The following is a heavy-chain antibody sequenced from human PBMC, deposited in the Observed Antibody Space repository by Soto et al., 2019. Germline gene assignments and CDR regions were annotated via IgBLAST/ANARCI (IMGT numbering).Heavy chain of an antibody. D-gene: IGHD2-15*01. CDR1: GYTFTGYY. CDR2: INPNSGGT. J-gene: IGHJ5*02. CDR3: ARDKGPVRNRISFNWFDP. V-gene: IGHV1-2*02. Sequence: GASVKVSCKASGYTFTGYYMHWVRQAPGQGLEWMGWINPNSGGTNYAQKFQGRVTMTRDTSISTAYMELSRLRSDDTAVYYCARDKGPVRNRISFNWFDPWGQGTLVTVSS.